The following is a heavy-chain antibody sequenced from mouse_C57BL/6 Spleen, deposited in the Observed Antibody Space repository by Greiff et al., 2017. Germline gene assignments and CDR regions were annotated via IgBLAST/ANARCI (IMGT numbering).Heavy chain of an antibody. J-gene: IGHJ3*01. CDR2: IDPSDSET. D-gene: IGHD1-1*01. CDR1: GYTFTSYW. Sequence: QVQLKQPGAELVRPGSSVKLSCKASGYTFTSYWMHWVKQRPIQGLEWIGNIDPSDSETHYNQKFKDKATLTVDKSSSTAYMQLSSLTSEDSAVYYCARDYYGSSYVIAYWGQGTLVTVSA. CDR3: ARDYYGSSYVIAY. V-gene: IGHV1-52*01.